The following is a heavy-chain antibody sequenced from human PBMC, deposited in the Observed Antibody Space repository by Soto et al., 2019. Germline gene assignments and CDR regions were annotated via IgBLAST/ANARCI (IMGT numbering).Heavy chain of an antibody. Sequence: PGGSLRLSCAASGFTFSSYSMNWVRQAPGKGLEWVSYISSSSSTIYYADSVKGRFTISRDNAKNSLYLQMNSLRAEDTAVYYCARDHVELHPNRSYWGQGTLVTVSS. CDR2: ISSSSSTI. D-gene: IGHD1-7*01. V-gene: IGHV3-48*01. J-gene: IGHJ4*02. CDR1: GFTFSSYS. CDR3: ARDHVELHPNRSY.